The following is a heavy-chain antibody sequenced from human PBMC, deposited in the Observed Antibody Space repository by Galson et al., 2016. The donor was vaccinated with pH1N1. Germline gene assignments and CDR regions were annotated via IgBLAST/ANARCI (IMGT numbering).Heavy chain of an antibody. V-gene: IGHV5-51*03. D-gene: IGHD4-17*01. J-gene: IGHJ3*02. CDR1: GYRFTSYW. CDR2: VNPGGSTI. Sequence: QSGAEVKKPGESLKISCKAPGYRFTSYWIAWVRQVPGKGLEWVGIVNPGGSTIRYSPPFQGQVTISSDKSINTAYLQWISLKASDTATYYCARQYDFGDYRGDAFDIWGQGTMVIVSS. CDR3: ARQYDFGDYRGDAFDI.